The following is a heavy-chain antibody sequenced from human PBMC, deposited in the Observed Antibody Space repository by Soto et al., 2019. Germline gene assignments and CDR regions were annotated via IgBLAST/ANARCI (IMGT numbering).Heavy chain of an antibody. J-gene: IGHJ4*02. CDR2: IIPILGIA. V-gene: IGHV1-69*02. D-gene: IGHD5-12*01. CDR1: GGTFSSYT. CDR3: ARAPSVATKGSSYFDY. Sequence: ASVKVSCKASGGTFSSYTISWVRQAPGQGLEWMGRIIPILGIANYAQKFQGRVTITADKSTSTAYMELSSLRSEDTAVYYCARAPSVATKGSSYFDYWGQGTLVTVSS.